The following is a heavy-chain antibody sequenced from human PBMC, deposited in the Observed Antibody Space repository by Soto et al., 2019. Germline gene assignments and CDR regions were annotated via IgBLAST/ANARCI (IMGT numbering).Heavy chain of an antibody. CDR3: ARGEYRSSSAFDY. V-gene: IGHV4-59*01. Sequence: PSETLSLTCTVSGGSISSYYWSWIRQPPGKGLEWIGYIYYSGSTNYNPSLKSRVTISVDTSKNQFSLKLSSVTAADTAVYYCARGEYRSSSAFDYWGQGTLVTVSS. D-gene: IGHD6-6*01. J-gene: IGHJ4*02. CDR2: IYYSGST. CDR1: GGSISSYY.